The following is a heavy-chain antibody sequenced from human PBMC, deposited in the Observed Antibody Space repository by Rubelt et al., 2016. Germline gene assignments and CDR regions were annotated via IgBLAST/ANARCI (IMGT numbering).Heavy chain of an antibody. Sequence: QLQLQESGPGLVKPSETLSLTCTVSGGSITSSSYYWGWIRQPPGKGLEWIGSIYYSWYTYYNPSLNSLVTISVDTSKNQFSLKLSSVTAADTAVYYWARGGTMVRGVDYWGQGTLVTVSS. J-gene: IGHJ4*02. D-gene: IGHD3-10*01. V-gene: IGHV4-39*07. CDR1: GGSITSSSYY. CDR3: ARGGTMVRGVDY. CDR2: IYYSWYT.